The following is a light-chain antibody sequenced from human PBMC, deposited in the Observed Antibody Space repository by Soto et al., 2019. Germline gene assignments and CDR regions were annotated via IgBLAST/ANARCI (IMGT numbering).Light chain of an antibody. Sequence: EIVMTQSPATLSVSPGERFTLSFRASQDIRSSLAWYQQKPGQAPRLLIYGASIRATGVPATFSGSGSGTEFTLSISSLQSEHLGVYYCQQDSSWPLTFGGGTKVDIK. V-gene: IGKV3-15*01. CDR1: QDIRSS. CDR2: GAS. CDR3: QQDSSWPLT. J-gene: IGKJ4*01.